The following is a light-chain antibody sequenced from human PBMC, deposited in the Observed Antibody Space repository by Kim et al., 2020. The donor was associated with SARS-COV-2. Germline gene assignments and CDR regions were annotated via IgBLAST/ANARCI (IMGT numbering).Light chain of an antibody. CDR3: CSYAGSVV. Sequence: GRSGNISCAGTSRDVGSYHYVSGYPQHPGKAPKLIIYDVTKRPSGVPDRFSGSKSGNPASLTISGLQAEDEADYCCCSYAGSVVFGGGTQLTVL. J-gene: IGLJ2*01. V-gene: IGLV2-11*01. CDR1: SRDVGSYHY. CDR2: DVT.